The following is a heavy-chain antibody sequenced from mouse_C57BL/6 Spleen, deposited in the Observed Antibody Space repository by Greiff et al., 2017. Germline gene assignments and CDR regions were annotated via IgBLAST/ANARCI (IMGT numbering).Heavy chain of an antibody. Sequence: EVKLMESGGDLVKPGGSLKLSCAASGFTLSSYGMSWVRQTPDKRLEWVATISSGGSYTYYPDSVKGRFTISRDNAKHTLYLQMSSLKSEDTAMYYCARHASEVTTTGFAYWGQGTLVTVSA. CDR2: ISSGGSYT. CDR1: GFTLSSYG. J-gene: IGHJ3*01. D-gene: IGHD2-3*01. CDR3: ARHASEVTTTGFAY. V-gene: IGHV5-6*01.